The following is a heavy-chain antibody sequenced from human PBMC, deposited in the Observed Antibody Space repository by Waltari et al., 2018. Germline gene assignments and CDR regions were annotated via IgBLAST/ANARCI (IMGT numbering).Heavy chain of an antibody. J-gene: IGHJ6*03. Sequence: QVQLQESGPGLVKPSETLSLTCAVSGYSISSGYYWGWIRQPPGTGLEWIGSIYHSGSTYYNPSLKSRVTISVDTSKNQFSLKLSSVTAADTAVYYCASVASEWLVSYYYYYMDVWGKGTTVTVSS. CDR3: ASVASEWLVSYYYYYMDV. D-gene: IGHD6-19*01. CDR2: IYHSGST. V-gene: IGHV4-38-2*01. CDR1: GYSISSGYY.